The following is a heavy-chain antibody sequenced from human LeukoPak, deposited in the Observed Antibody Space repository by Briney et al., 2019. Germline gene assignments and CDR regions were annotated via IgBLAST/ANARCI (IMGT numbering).Heavy chain of an antibody. J-gene: IGHJ1*01. CDR2: IYYSGST. CDR3: ASSGYLSGDFQH. CDR1: GGSISSYY. V-gene: IGHV4-59*12. Sequence: SETLSLTCTVSGGSISSYYWSWIRQPPGKGLEWIGYIYYSGSTNYNPSLKSRVTISVDTSKNQFSLKLSSVTAADTAVYYCASSGYLSGDFQHWGQGTLVTVSS. D-gene: IGHD3-22*01.